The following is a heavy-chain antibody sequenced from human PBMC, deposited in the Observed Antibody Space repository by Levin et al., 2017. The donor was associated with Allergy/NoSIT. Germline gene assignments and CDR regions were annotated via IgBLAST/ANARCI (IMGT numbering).Heavy chain of an antibody. CDR1: GYSFTKYW. CDR2: IYPGDSDS. V-gene: IGHV5-51*01. J-gene: IGHJ6*02. Sequence: PGESLKISCKGSGYSFTKYWIGWVRQTPGKGLEWMGLIYPGDSDSRNSPSFQGQVTVSVDKSISTAYLQWSSLKASDTARYYCARGTDYGDSFDYGMDVWGQGTTVTVSS. D-gene: IGHD4-17*01. CDR3: ARGTDYGDSFDYGMDV.